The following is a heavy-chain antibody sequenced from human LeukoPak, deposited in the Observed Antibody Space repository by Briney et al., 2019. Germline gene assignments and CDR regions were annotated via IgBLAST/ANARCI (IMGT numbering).Heavy chain of an antibody. Sequence: GGSLRLSCAASGFTFSSYWMSWVRQAPGKGLEWVANIKEDGSEKYYVDSVKGRFTISGDNSKNTLYLQMNSLRAEDTAVYYCAKAQIVAARVSPWGQGTLVTVSS. J-gene: IGHJ5*02. V-gene: IGHV3-7*03. CDR1: GFTFSSYW. D-gene: IGHD2-15*01. CDR3: AKAQIVAARVSP. CDR2: IKEDGSEK.